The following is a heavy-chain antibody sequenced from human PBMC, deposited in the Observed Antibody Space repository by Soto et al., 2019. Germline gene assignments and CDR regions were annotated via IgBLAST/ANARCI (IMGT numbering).Heavy chain of an antibody. CDR1: GYTFTSYY. J-gene: IGHJ4*02. V-gene: IGHV1-46*01. CDR3: AREVSGAVTEDDDY. CDR2: INPSGGST. Sequence: QVQLVQSRAEVKKPGASVKVSCKASGYTFTSYYMHWVRQAPGQGLEWMGIINPSGGSTSYAQKCQGRVTMTRDTSTSTVYMVLSSLRSEDTAVYYCAREVSGAVTEDDDYWAREPWSPSPQ. D-gene: IGHD2-15*01.